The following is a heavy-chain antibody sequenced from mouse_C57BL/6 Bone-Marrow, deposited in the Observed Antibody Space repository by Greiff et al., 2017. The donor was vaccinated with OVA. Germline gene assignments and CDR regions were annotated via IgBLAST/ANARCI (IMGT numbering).Heavy chain of an antibody. Sequence: VQLQQSGAELVRPGASVTLSCKASGYTFTDYEMHWVKQTPVHGLEWIGAIDPETGGTAYNQKFKGKAILTADKSSSTAYMELRSLTSEDSAVYYCTNYYGSSPWYFDVWGTGTTVTVSS. CDR2: IDPETGGT. CDR3: TNYYGSSPWYFDV. V-gene: IGHV1-15*01. D-gene: IGHD1-1*01. J-gene: IGHJ1*03. CDR1: GYTFTDYE.